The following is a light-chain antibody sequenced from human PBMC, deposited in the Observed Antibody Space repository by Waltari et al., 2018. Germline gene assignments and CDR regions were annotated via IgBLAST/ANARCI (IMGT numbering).Light chain of an antibody. Sequence: QSAMPQPASVSVSPGQSITISCTGTASDVGVYNLVPWYQQNTGKAPKPVIYEANKRPSGISNRFSGSKSGNTASLTISGLQDEDEATYHCCSYAGSSVWIFGGGTKLTVL. V-gene: IGLV2-23*01. CDR2: EAN. J-gene: IGLJ2*01. CDR1: ASDVGVYNL. CDR3: CSYAGSSVWI.